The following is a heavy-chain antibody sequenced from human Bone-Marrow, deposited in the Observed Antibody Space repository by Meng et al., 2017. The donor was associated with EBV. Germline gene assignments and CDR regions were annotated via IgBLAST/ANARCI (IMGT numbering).Heavy chain of an antibody. CDR3: VRFSNYVLDH. J-gene: IGHJ4*02. V-gene: IGHV1-18*01. CDR1: GYTFSSLT. CDR2: IHGYSANT. D-gene: IGHD3-10*01. Sequence: PLGQAGGRVQRPGASVRVSCKTSGYTFSSLTLNWVRQVPGQGFEWVGWIHGYSANTHYAQKFHGRVNMSTDTSTDTSYMELKNLRPDDTAIYYCVRFSNYVLDHWGQGTLVTVSS.